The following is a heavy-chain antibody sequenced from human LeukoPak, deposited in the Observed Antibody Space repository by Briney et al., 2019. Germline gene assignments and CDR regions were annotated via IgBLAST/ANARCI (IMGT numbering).Heavy chain of an antibody. CDR3: ARLLYDSSGYIYGMDV. CDR1: GGSISSYY. J-gene: IGHJ6*02. Sequence: KPSETLSLTCTVSGGSISSYYWSWIRQPPGKGLEWIGYIYYSGSTNYNPSLKSRVTISVDTSKNQFSLKLSPVTAADTAVYYCARLLYDSSGYIYGMDVWGQGTTVTVSS. CDR2: IYYSGST. D-gene: IGHD3-22*01. V-gene: IGHV4-59*08.